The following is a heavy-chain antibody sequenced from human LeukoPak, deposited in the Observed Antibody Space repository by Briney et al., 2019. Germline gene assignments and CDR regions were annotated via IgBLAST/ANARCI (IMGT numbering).Heavy chain of an antibody. V-gene: IGHV4-59*08. Sequence: SETLSLTCTVSGDSLINFYWSWIRQPPGKGLEWIGYIYYSGTTNYNPSLKSRVTMPVDTSKNQFSLKLRSVTAADTAVYYCARLKFDVLTGYYEALDYWGQGTLVTVSS. J-gene: IGHJ4*02. CDR3: ARLKFDVLTGYYEALDY. D-gene: IGHD3-9*01. CDR2: IYYSGTT. CDR1: GDSLINFY.